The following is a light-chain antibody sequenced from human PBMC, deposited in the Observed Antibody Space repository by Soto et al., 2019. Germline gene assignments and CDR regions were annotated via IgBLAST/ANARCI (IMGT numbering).Light chain of an antibody. CDR1: QSVSSY. J-gene: IGKJ4*01. CDR2: DAS. V-gene: IGKV3-11*01. Sequence: EIVLTQSPATLSSSPGDRATLSCRASQSVSSYLAWYQQKPGQAPRLLIYDASNRAAGIPARFSGSGSGTDFTLTITSLEPEDFAVYYCQQRSNWPSTFGGGTKVEIK. CDR3: QQRSNWPST.